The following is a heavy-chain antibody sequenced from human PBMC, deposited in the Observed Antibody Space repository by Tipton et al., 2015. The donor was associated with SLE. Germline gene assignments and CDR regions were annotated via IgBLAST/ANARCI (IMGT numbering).Heavy chain of an antibody. D-gene: IGHD4-17*01. CDR3: ARDLRSMTTVTRGFDL. J-gene: IGHJ2*01. V-gene: IGHV4-4*07. CDR1: GGSISSYY. CDR2: IYTSGST. Sequence: TLSLTCTVSGGSISSYYWSWIRQPAGKGLGWIGRIYTSGSTNYNPSLKSRVTMSVDTSKNQFSLKLSSVTAADTAVYYCARDLRSMTTVTRGFDLWGRGTLVTVSS.